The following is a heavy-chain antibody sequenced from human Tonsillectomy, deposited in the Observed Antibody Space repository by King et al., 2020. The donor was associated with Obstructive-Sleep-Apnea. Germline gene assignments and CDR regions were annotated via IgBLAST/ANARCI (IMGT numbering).Heavy chain of an antibody. J-gene: IGHJ5*02. CDR3: AHRLYYNSFDP. Sequence: QFTLKESGPTLVKPTQNLTLTCTVSGFSLSSNGVGVGWIRQPPGKPLEWLALIYWDDDKRYSPSLKSRLTITKDTSKNQVVLTMTNMDPVDTATYFCAHRLYYNSFDPWGQGTLVTVSS. V-gene: IGHV2-5*02. CDR2: IYWDDDK. CDR1: GFSLSSNGVG. D-gene: IGHD2-2*02.